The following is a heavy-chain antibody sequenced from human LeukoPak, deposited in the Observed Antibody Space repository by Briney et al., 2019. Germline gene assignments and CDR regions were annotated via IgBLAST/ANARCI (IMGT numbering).Heavy chain of an antibody. J-gene: IGHJ4*02. CDR2: IDPSDSYT. CDR1: GYSFTSYW. CDR3: ARDYYDSSGYYYFDY. D-gene: IGHD3-22*01. Sequence: GGSLRLSCKGSGYSFTSYWISWVRQMPGKGLEWMGRIDPSDSYTNYSPSFQGHVTISADKSISTAYLQWSSLKASDTAMYYCARDYYDSSGYYYFDYWGQGTLVTVSS. V-gene: IGHV5-10-1*01.